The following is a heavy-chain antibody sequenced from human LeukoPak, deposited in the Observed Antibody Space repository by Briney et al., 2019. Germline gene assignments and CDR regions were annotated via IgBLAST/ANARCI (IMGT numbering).Heavy chain of an antibody. J-gene: IGHJ4*02. D-gene: IGHD5-24*01. CDR3: ARNRDGDQAPHFDY. Sequence: SETLSLTCTVSGGSISSYYWSWIRQPPGKGLEWIGYIYYSGSTNYNPSLKSRVTISVETSKNQFSLKLSSVTAADTAVYYCARNRDGDQAPHFDYWGQGTLVTVSS. CDR2: IYYSGST. V-gene: IGHV4-59*01. CDR1: GGSISSYY.